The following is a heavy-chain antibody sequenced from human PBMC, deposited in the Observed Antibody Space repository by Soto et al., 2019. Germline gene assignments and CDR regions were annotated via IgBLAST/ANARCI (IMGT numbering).Heavy chain of an antibody. CDR3: ARRPRYSNYVDY. CDR1: GFSRSTDGVG. V-gene: IGHV2-5*01. Sequence: QITLKESGPTLVKPTQTLTLTCTFSGFSRSTDGVGVGWILQPPGKALEWRALIYWHDDKRYSPFLKRRLTIAKDTSKNQVVLTMTNVDPADTATYYRARRPRYSNYVDYWGHGTLVTVSS. J-gene: IGHJ4*01. D-gene: IGHD4-4*01. CDR2: IYWHDDK.